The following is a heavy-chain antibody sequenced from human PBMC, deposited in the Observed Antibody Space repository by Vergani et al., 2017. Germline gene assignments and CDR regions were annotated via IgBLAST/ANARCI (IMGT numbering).Heavy chain of an antibody. J-gene: IGHJ6*03. CDR1: GGTFSRYA. CDR2: IIPIFGTA. Sequence: QVQLVQSGAEVKKPGSSVQVSSKASGGTFSRYAISWVRQAPGQRLWWMGGIIPIFGTANYAQKFQGRVTISADESTGTAYMELSSLRCEDTAVYYCAVGDCSSTRCYGLVVFYYYYMDVWGKGTTVTVSS. CDR3: AVGDCSSTRCYGLVVFYYYYMDV. D-gene: IGHD2-2*01. V-gene: IGHV1-69*01.